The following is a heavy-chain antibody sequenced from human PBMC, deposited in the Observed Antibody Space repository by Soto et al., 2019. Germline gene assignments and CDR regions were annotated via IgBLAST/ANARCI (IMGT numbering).Heavy chain of an antibody. CDR2: IWDDGSNQ. J-gene: IGHJ6*02. D-gene: IGHD5-18*01. V-gene: IGHV3-33*01. Sequence: QVQLVESGGGVVQPGRSLRLSCAASGFTFSSYGMHWVRQAPGKGLEWVAVIWDDGSNQYYADSVKGRFTISRDKSKNTLYLQMNILRAEDRAVYYCARERGYAAFQSYDMDVWGQGTTVTVSS. CDR1: GFTFSSYG. CDR3: ARERGYAAFQSYDMDV.